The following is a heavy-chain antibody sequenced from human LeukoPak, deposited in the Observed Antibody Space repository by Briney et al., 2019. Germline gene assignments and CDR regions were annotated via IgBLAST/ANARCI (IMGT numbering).Heavy chain of an antibody. J-gene: IGHJ4*02. CDR3: AKVETAAAATLRGFDY. CDR2: ISSSSSYI. CDR1: GLAFSSYS. D-gene: IGHD6-13*01. V-gene: IGHV3-21*04. Sequence: GRSLRLSCAASGLAFSSYSMNWVRQAPGKGLEWVSSISSSSSYINYADSVKGRFTISRDNSKNTLYLQMNSLRAEDTAVYYCAKVETAAAATLRGFDYWGQGTLVTVSS.